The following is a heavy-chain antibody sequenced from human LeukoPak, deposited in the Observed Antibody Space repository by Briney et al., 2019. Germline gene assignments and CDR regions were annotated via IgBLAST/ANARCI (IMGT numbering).Heavy chain of an antibody. CDR3: ARGNSPPPWFDP. V-gene: IGHV4-59*01. CDR2: IYYSETT. D-gene: IGHD1/OR15-1a*01. Sequence: PSEALSLTCTVSGGSISSYYWTWIRQPPGKGLEWIGYIYYSETTRYNPSLKSRVTISVDTSKNQFSLNLSSVTAADTAVYYCARGNSPPPWFDPWGQGTLVTVSS. CDR1: GGSISSYY. J-gene: IGHJ5*02.